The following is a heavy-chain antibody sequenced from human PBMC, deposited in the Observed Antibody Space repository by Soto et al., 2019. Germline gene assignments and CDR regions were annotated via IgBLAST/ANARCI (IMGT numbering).Heavy chain of an antibody. CDR3: ATRITVFGLLIPPFDP. CDR2: INHTGGT. CDR1: GGSLSDFY. J-gene: IGHJ5*02. D-gene: IGHD3-3*01. Sequence: LSLTCAVSGGSLSDFYWNWIRQPPGKGLEWIGEINHTGGTHYNPSLKSRVTMSVDTSKNQFSLRLSSVTAADTAIYYCATRITVFGLLIPPFDPWGQGTQVTVSS. V-gene: IGHV4-34*01.